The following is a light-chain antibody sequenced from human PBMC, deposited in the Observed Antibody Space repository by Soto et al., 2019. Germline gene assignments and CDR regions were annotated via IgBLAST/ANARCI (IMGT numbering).Light chain of an antibody. CDR2: EVS. Sequence: QSVLTQPASVSGSPGQSITISCTGTSSDVGGYHYVSWYQQHPGKAPKLMIYEVSNRPSGVSNRFSGSKSGNTASLTISGLQAEDEADYYCSSYTSSSTPYVFGPGTKLTAL. CDR3: SSYTSSSTPYV. J-gene: IGLJ1*01. V-gene: IGLV2-14*01. CDR1: SSDVGGYHY.